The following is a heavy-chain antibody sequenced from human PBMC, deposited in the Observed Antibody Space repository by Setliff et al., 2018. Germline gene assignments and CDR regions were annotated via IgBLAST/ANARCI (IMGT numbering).Heavy chain of an antibody. Sequence: GGSLRLSCAASGFVVSNNEMSWVRQAPEKGLEWVSVTYASGATNYADSVKGRFTISRDTAKNSLYLQMNSLRAEDSAVYYCASYYYGSGSSYIPPHFDYWGLGTLVTVSS. J-gene: IGHJ4*02. D-gene: IGHD3-10*01. CDR3: ASYYYGSGSSYIPPHFDY. CDR1: GFVVSNNE. V-gene: IGHV3-53*01. CDR2: TYASGAT.